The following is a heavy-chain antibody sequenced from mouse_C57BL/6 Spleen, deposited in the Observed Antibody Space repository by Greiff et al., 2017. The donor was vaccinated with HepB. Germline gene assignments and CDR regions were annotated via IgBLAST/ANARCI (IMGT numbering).Heavy chain of an antibody. CDR2: IYPRSGNT. D-gene: IGHD1-1*01. CDR3: ARGRGGVDTSFDD. Sequence: QVQLKESGAELARPGASVKLSCKASGYTFTSYGISWVKQRTGQGLEWIGEIYPRSGNTYYNEKFKGKATLTADKSSSTAYMELRSLTSEDSAVYCCARGRGGVDTSFDDWGQGTTLTVAS. CDR1: GYTFTSYG. J-gene: IGHJ2*01. V-gene: IGHV1-81*01.